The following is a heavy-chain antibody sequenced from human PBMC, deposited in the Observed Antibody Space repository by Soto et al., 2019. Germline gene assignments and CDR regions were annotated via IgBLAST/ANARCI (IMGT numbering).Heavy chain of an antibody. Sequence: LRLSCAASGFTFSSYGMHWVRQAPGKGLEWVAVIWYDGSNKYYADSVKGRFTISRDNSKNTLYLQMNSLRAEDTAVYYCARVSVRYCTNGVCSSWFHPWGQGTLVTVS. D-gene: IGHD2-8*01. CDR1: GFTFSSYG. CDR2: IWYDGSNK. V-gene: IGHV3-33*01. J-gene: IGHJ5*02. CDR3: ARVSVRYCTNGVCSSWFHP.